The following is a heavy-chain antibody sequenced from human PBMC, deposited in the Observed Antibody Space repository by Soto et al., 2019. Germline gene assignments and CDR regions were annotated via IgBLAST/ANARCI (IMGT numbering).Heavy chain of an antibody. CDR1: GYTFTGYY. CDR2: IIPNSGGT. J-gene: IGHJ4*02. Sequence: QAQLVQSGAEVKKPGASVKVSCKASGYTFTGYYIHWVRQAPGQGLEWMGGIIPNSGGTNYAQKLRDWVTMPRDTSISTAYMELSRLRSDDTAVYYCARGRNRGWSDFDYWGQGTLVTVSS. CDR3: ARGRNRGWSDFDY. V-gene: IGHV1-2*04. D-gene: IGHD6-19*01.